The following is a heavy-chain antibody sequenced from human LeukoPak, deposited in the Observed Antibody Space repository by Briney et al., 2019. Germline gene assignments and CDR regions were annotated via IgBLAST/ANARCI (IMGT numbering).Heavy chain of an antibody. Sequence: PGGSLRLSCAASGFTFSSYWMHWVRQAPGKGLVWVSRINSDGSSTSYADSVKGRFTISRDNAKNTLYLQMNSLRAEDTAVYYCARAIGNGEADYWGQGTLVTVSS. CDR1: GFTFSSYW. V-gene: IGHV3-74*01. D-gene: IGHD1-14*01. CDR2: INSDGSST. CDR3: ARAIGNGEADY. J-gene: IGHJ4*02.